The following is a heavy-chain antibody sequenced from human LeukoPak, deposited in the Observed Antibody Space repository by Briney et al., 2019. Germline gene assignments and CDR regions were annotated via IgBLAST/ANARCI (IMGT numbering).Heavy chain of an antibody. CDR1: GFAFSSYG. J-gene: IGHJ4*02. CDR3: ARDQYSGSYLGY. V-gene: IGHV3-30*03. Sequence: PGGSLRLSCIASGFAFSSYGMNWVRQAPGKGLEWVAVISYDGSNKYYADSVKGRFTISRDNSKNTLYLQMNSLRAEDTAVYYCARDQYSGSYLGYWGQGTLVTVSS. CDR2: ISYDGSNK. D-gene: IGHD1-26*01.